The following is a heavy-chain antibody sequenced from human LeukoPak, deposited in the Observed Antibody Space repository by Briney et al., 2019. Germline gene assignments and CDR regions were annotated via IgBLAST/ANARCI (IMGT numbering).Heavy chain of an antibody. J-gene: IGHJ4*02. V-gene: IGHV4-38-2*01. Sequence: PSETLSLTCAVSGYSISSGYYWGWIRQPPGKGLEWIGSIYHSGSTYYNPSLKSRVTISVDTYKNQFSLKLSSVTAADTAVYYCARSLSGSYGSSFDYWGQGTLVTVSS. CDR3: ARSLSGSYGSSFDY. CDR2: IYHSGST. D-gene: IGHD1-26*01. CDR1: GYSISSGYY.